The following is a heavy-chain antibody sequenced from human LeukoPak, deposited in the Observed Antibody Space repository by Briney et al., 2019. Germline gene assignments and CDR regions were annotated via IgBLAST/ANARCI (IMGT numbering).Heavy chain of an antibody. CDR1: GFTFSSYG. D-gene: IGHD1-26*01. V-gene: IGHV3-33*01. Sequence: GGSLRLSCAASGFTFSSYGMHWVRQAPGKGLEWVAVIWYDGSNKYYADSVKGRFTISRDNSKNTLYLQMNSLRAEDTAVYYCSTDPTSGSYFDYFDYWVQGTLVTVSS. CDR2: IWYDGSNK. CDR3: STDPTSGSYFDYFDY. J-gene: IGHJ4*02.